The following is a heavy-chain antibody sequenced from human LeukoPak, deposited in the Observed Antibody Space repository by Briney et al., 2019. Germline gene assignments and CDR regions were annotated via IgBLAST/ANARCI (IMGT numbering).Heavy chain of an antibody. D-gene: IGHD3-10*01. Sequence: SETLSLTCTVSGGSISSYYWSWIRQPPGKGLEWIGYIYYSGSTNYNPSLKSRVTISVDTSKNQFSLKLSSVTAADTAVYYCARDSPYYYGSGSATYYMDVWGKGTTVTVSS. CDR3: ARDSPYYYGSGSATYYMDV. V-gene: IGHV4-59*01. CDR2: IYYSGST. CDR1: GGSISSYY. J-gene: IGHJ6*03.